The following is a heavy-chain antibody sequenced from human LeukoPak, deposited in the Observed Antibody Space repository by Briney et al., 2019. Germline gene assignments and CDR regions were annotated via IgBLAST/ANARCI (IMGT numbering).Heavy chain of an antibody. V-gene: IGHV3-53*01. CDR1: GFTVSSNY. CDR2: IYSGGST. J-gene: IGHJ3*02. Sequence: GGSLRLSCAASGFTVSSNYMSWVRQAPGKGLEWVSVIYSGGSTYYADSVKGRFTISRDNSKNTLYLQMNSLRAEDTAVYYCARARSTPAGFPFDIWGQGTMVTVSS. D-gene: IGHD3-3*01. CDR3: ARARSTPAGFPFDI.